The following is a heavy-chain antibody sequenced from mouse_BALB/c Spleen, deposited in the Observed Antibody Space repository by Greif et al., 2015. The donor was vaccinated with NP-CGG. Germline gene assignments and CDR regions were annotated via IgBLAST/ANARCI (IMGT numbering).Heavy chain of an antibody. V-gene: IGHV3-8*02. CDR3: ARWRGTGTDWYFDV. Sequence: EVKLMESGPSLVKPSQTLSLTCSVTGDSITSGYWNWIRKFPGNKLEYMGYISYSGSTYYNPSLKSRISITRDTSKNQYYLQLNSVTTEDTATYYCARWRGTGTDWYFDVWGAGTTVTVSS. CDR2: ISYSGST. D-gene: IGHD4-1*01. CDR1: GDSITSGY. J-gene: IGHJ1*01.